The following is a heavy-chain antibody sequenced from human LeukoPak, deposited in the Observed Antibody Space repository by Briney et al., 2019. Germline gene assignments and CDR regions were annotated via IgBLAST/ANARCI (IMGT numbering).Heavy chain of an antibody. CDR2: INHREST. D-gene: IGHD2-15*01. CDR1: GGFFSGYY. V-gene: IGHV4-34*01. Sequence: SETLSLTCSVKGGFFSGYYWSWIRQPPGKGLEWIGEINHRESTKYNASLRSRVTISVDTSKNQFSLKLTSVTAADTAVYYCARDKFCSGGRCYLGNGFDPWGQGALVTVSS. J-gene: IGHJ5*02. CDR3: ARDKFCSGGRCYLGNGFDP.